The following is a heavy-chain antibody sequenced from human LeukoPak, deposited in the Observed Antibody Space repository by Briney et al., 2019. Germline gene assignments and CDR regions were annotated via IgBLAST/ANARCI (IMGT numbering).Heavy chain of an antibody. CDR3: ARDHRQDVLRFLEWHYSYYMDV. D-gene: IGHD3-3*01. CDR1: GYTFTSYY. Sequence: GASVKVSCKASGYTFTSYYMHWVRQAPGQGLEWMGIINPSGGSTSYAQKFQGRVTMTRDMSTSTVYMELSSLRSEDTAVYYCARDHRQDVLRFLEWHYSYYMDVWGKGTTVTVSS. J-gene: IGHJ6*03. CDR2: INPSGGST. V-gene: IGHV1-46*01.